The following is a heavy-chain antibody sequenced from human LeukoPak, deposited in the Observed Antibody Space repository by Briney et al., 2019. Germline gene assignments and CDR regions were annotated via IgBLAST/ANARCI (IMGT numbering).Heavy chain of an antibody. CDR3: ARRAYGSGSCNRYHCDY. Sequence: SETLSLTCTVSGGSISNYYWSWIRQPAGKGLEWIGYIYYSGSTNYNPSLKRRVTISVDTSIHQFSLHLNSVTAADTAVYYCARRAYGSGSCNRYHCDYWGQGTLVGVSS. V-gene: IGHV4-59*08. J-gene: IGHJ4*02. CDR2: IYYSGST. CDR1: GGSISNYY. D-gene: IGHD3-10*01.